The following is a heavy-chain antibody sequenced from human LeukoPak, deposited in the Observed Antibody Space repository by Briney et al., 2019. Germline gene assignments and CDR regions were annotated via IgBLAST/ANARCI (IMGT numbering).Heavy chain of an antibody. CDR1: GFTVSSNY. CDR3: AKDPRYQLLSYYFDY. Sequence: GGSLRLSCAASGFTVSSNYMSWVRQAPGKGLEWVSVIYSGGSTYYADSVKGRFTISRDNSKNTLYLQMNSLRAEDTAVYYCAKDPRYQLLSYYFDYWGQGTLVTVSS. CDR2: IYSGGST. D-gene: IGHD2-2*01. V-gene: IGHV3-53*05. J-gene: IGHJ4*02.